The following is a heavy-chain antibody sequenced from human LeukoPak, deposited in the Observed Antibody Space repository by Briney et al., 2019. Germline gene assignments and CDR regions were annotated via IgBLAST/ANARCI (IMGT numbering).Heavy chain of an antibody. CDR2: ISFDAGDR. CDR1: GFTFSSYG. V-gene: IGHV3-30*18. Sequence: GGSLRLSCAASGFTFSSYGMHWVRQAPGKGLEWVAVISFDAGDRYHGDSVKGRFTISRDNSKNTLYLQMNSLRAEDTAVYYCAKDVGNYYDSSGQYLMRSCMDVWGKGTTVTVYS. CDR3: AKDVGNYYDSSGQYLMRSCMDV. J-gene: IGHJ6*03. D-gene: IGHD3-22*01.